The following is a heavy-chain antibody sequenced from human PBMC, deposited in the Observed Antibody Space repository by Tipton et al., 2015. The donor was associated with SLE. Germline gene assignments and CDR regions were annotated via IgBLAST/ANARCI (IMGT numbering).Heavy chain of an antibody. CDR3: ARGVAYYYDSGALDI. CDR1: GYSISSGYY. D-gene: IGHD3-22*01. Sequence: GLVKPSETLPLTCAVSGYSISSGYYWGWIRQPPGKGLEWIGSIYHSGSTYYNPSLKSRVTISIDTSKNQLSLKLTSVTAADTAVYYCARGVAYYYDSGALDIWGQGTMVTVSS. CDR2: IYHSGST. V-gene: IGHV4-38-2*01. J-gene: IGHJ3*02.